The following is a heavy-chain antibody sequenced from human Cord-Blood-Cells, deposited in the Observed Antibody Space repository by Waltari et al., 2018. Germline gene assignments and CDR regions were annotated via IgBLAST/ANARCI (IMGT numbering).Heavy chain of an antibody. CDR1: GRSISRRSYY. CDR2: IYYSGST. J-gene: IGHJ3*02. D-gene: IGHD3-16*01. V-gene: IGHV4-39*01. Sequence: QPQLKESGPGLVKPSETLSPTCTVSGRSISRRSYYWGWIRQPPGKGLGWIGSIYYSGSTYYNPYLKSRVTISVDTSKNQFSLKLSSVTAADTAVYYWASQLLGGGGAFDIWGQGTMVTVSS. CDR3: ASQLLGGGGAFDI.